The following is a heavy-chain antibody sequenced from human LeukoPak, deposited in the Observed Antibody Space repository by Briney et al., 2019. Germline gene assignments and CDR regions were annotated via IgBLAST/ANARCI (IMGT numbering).Heavy chain of an antibody. CDR2: INHSGST. Sequence: NPSETLSLTSAVYGGSFSGYYWSWIRQPQGQGLERIGEINHSGSTNYNPSLKSPVTISVDTSKNQFSLKLSSVSAADTAVYYCARTTLDKLYYYDSSGYRWFDPWGQGTLVTVSS. V-gene: IGHV4-34*01. J-gene: IGHJ5*02. CDR3: ARTTLDKLYYYDSSGYRWFDP. D-gene: IGHD3-22*01. CDR1: GGSFSGYY.